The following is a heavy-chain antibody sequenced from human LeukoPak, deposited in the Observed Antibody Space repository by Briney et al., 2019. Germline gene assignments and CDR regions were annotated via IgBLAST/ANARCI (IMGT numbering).Heavy chain of an antibody. D-gene: IGHD2-2*01. V-gene: IGHV4-34*01. Sequence: SETLSLTCAAYGGSFSAYYWSWLRQPPEKGLEWIGEINYSGSANYNSSLKSRVSISVDTSKNQFSLKLTSVTAADTAVYLCARSSSDLYFDYWGQGTLVSVSS. CDR3: ARSSSDLYFDY. CDR1: GGSFSAYY. CDR2: INYSGSA. J-gene: IGHJ4*02.